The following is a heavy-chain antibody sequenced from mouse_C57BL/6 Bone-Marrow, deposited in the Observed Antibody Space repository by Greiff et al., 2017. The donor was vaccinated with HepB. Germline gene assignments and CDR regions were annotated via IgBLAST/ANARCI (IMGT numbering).Heavy chain of an antibody. CDR1: GFTFSDYY. D-gene: IGHD1-1*01. V-gene: IGHV5-16*01. CDR3: ARDRVTTVVSYWYFDV. J-gene: IGHJ1*03. CDR2: INYDGSST. Sequence: EVQLAESEGGLVQPGSSMKLSCTASGFTFSDYYMAWVRQVPEKGLEWVANINYDGSSTYYLDSLKSRFIISRDNAKNILYLQMSSLKSEDTATYYCARDRVTTVVSYWYFDVWGTGTTVTVSS.